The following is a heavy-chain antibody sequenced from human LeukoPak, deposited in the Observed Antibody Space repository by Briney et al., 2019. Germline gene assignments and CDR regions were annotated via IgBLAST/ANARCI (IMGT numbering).Heavy chain of an antibody. Sequence: PGRSLRLSCAASGFTFSNYGMNWVRQAPGKGLEWVSAISGSGGSTYYADSVKGRFTISRDNSKNTLYLQMNSLRAEDTAVYYCAKVFNRPPTGRQFDYWGQGTLVTVSS. V-gene: IGHV3-23*01. CDR1: GFTFSNYG. CDR3: AKVFNRPPTGRQFDY. J-gene: IGHJ4*02. D-gene: IGHD1-14*01. CDR2: ISGSGGST.